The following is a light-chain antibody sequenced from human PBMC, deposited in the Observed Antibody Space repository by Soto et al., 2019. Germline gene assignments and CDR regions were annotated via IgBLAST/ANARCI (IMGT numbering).Light chain of an antibody. Sequence: EIVLTQSPGTLSLSPGEGATLSCRASQSVSSSYLAWYQQKPGRAPRLLIYGASSRASGIPDRFGGSGSGTDFTLTISRLEPEDFAVYYCHQYGSSPETFGQGTKVEIK. CDR3: HQYGSSPET. CDR1: QSVSSSY. J-gene: IGKJ1*01. V-gene: IGKV3-20*01. CDR2: GAS.